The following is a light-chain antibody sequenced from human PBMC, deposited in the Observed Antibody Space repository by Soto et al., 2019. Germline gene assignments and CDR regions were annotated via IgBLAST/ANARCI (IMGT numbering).Light chain of an antibody. J-gene: IGLJ1*01. CDR2: YDS. V-gene: IGLV3-21*04. CDR1: NIGSKS. CDR3: QVWDSSSDHRV. Sequence: SYELSQPPSVSVAPGKTARITCGGNNIGSKSVHWYQQKPGQAPLLVIYYDSERPSDIPERVSGSNSGNTATLTISRVEAGDEADYYCQVWDSSSDHRVFGTGTKLTVL.